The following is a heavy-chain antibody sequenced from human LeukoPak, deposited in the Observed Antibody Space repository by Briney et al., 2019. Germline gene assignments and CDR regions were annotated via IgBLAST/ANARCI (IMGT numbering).Heavy chain of an antibody. CDR1: GCSGSISSYD. D-gene: IGHD3-22*01. CDR3: EMTYYYDSSLHYFDY. V-gene: IGHV4-39*01. J-gene: IGHJ4*02. CDR2: IYYSGNT. Sequence: SETLSLTCTVSGCSGSISSYDWGGIRQPPGKGLGLIGSIYYSGNTYYNPCLKSRVTISVDTSKNQFSLKLSSVTAADTAVYYCEMTYYYDSSLHYFDYWGQGTLVTVSS.